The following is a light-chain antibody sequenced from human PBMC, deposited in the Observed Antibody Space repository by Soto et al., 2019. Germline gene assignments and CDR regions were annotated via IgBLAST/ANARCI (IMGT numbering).Light chain of an antibody. V-gene: IGKV3-20*01. J-gene: IGKJ1*01. CDR1: QSVSSNY. CDR2: GAS. CDR3: QQYGSSPPWT. Sequence: DIVLTQSPGTLSLSPGERATLSCRASQSVSSNYLAWHQQKPGQAHRLLIYGASSRATGIPDRFSGSGSGTDFTLTISRLEPEDFAVYFCQQYGSSPPWTFGQGTKVEI.